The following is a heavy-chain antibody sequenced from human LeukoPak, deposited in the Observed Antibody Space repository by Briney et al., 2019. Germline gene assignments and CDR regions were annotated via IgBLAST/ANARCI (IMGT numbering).Heavy chain of an antibody. Sequence: QPGGSLRLSCAAPGFTFSSYAMYWVRQAPGKGLEYVSAISTNGGSTYYANSVKGRFTISRDNSKNTLYLQMGSLRAEDMGVYYCAGGSSWYRGIDYWGQGTLVTVSS. V-gene: IGHV3-64*01. CDR3: AGGSSWYRGIDY. CDR2: ISTNGGST. CDR1: GFTFSSYA. J-gene: IGHJ4*02. D-gene: IGHD6-13*01.